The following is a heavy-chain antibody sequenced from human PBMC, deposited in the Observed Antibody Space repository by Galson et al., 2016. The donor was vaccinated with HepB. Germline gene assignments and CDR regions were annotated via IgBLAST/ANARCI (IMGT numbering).Heavy chain of an antibody. D-gene: IGHD3-16*01. CDR3: ARERSQSYWGD. Sequence: SLRLSCAASGFTFSNYAMSWVRQVPGKEFQWVSAISGSGDSTYYADSVKGRFTISRDNSKNTLFLQMDGLRAEDTAMYYCARERSQSYWGDGGQGPLVAVS. V-gene: IGHV3-23*01. CDR1: GFTFSNYA. J-gene: IGHJ4*02. CDR2: ISGSGDST.